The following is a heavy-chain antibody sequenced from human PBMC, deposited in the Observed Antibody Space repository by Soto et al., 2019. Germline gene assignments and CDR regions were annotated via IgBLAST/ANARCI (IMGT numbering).Heavy chain of an antibody. CDR2: ISSSSSYI. Sequence: EVQLVESGGGLVKPGGSLRLSCAASEFTFSSYSMNWVRQAPGKGLEWLSSISSSSSYIYYADSVKGRFTISRDNAKNSLYLQMNSLRAEDTAVYYCARGEVVAPAAIGAPMDVWGQGTTVTVSS. CDR3: ARGEVVAPAAIGAPMDV. J-gene: IGHJ6*02. D-gene: IGHD2-2*01. V-gene: IGHV3-21*01. CDR1: EFTFSSYS.